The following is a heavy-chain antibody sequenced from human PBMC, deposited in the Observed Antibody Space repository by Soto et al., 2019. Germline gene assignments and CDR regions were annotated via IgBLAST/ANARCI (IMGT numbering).Heavy chain of an antibody. CDR3: ARDHFDVYDPLDLDC. Sequence: GGSLRLSCAASGFTFSRYWMSWVRQAPGKGLEWVANIKQDGSQKYYVDSVKGRFTISRDNAKNSLYLQMNSLRAEDTAVYYCARDHFDVYDPLDLDCRGQGALVTVSS. V-gene: IGHV3-7*01. CDR1: GFTFSRYW. D-gene: IGHD5-12*01. CDR2: IKQDGSQK. J-gene: IGHJ4*02.